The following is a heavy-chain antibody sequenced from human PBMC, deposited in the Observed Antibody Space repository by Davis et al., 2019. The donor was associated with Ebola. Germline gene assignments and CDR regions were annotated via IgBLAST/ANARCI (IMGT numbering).Heavy chain of an antibody. Sequence: SETLSLTCAVYGGSFSGYYWSWIRQPPGKGLEWIGEINHSGSTNYNPSLKSRVTISVDTSKNQFSLKLSSVTAADTAVYYCARGDFLPDPYCSSTSCYSYYGMNVWGQGTTVTVSS. CDR1: GGSFSGYY. J-gene: IGHJ6*02. D-gene: IGHD2-2*01. CDR2: INHSGST. CDR3: ARGDFLPDPYCSSTSCYSYYGMNV. V-gene: IGHV4-34*01.